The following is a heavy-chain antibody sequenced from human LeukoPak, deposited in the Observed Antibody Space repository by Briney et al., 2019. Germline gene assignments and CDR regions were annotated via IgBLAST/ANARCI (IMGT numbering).Heavy chain of an antibody. V-gene: IGHV3-66*01. J-gene: IGHJ6*02. CDR2: IYSGGIT. CDR1: GFTVSSNY. CDR3: ARVDSIYYYYGMDV. Sequence: GGSLRLSCAASGFTVSSNYMSWVRQAPGKGLEWVSVIYSGGITYYADSVKGRFTISRDNSKNTLYLQMNSLRAEDTAVYYCARVDSIYYYYGMDVWGQGTTVTVSS. D-gene: IGHD2-21*01.